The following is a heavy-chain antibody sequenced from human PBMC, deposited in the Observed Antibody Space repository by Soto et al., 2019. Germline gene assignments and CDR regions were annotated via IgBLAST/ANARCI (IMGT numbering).Heavy chain of an antibody. D-gene: IGHD3-16*02. CDR3: ARGKNYDYVWGSYRYYFDY. CDR1: GGSISSYY. CDR2: IYYSGST. V-gene: IGHV4-59*01. J-gene: IGHJ4*02. Sequence: LSLTCTVSGGSISSYYWSWIRQPPGKGLEWIGYIYYSGSTNYNPSLKSRVTISVDTSKNQFSLKLSSVTAADTAVYYCARGKNYDYVWGSYRYYFDYWGQGTLVTVSS.